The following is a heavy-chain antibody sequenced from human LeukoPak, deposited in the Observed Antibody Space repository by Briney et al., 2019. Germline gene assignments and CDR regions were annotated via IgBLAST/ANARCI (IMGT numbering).Heavy chain of an antibody. V-gene: IGHV4-59*01. CDR1: GASISSYY. Sequence: SETRSLACTVAGASISSYYWGWIRQPPGKGLEWIGYIYYRGSTNYNPSLKSRVTISVDTSKNQFSLKLNSVTAADTAVYYCARDRYGGNPGDFDYWGQGTLVTVSS. CDR2: IYYRGST. D-gene: IGHD4-23*01. CDR3: ARDRYGGNPGDFDY. J-gene: IGHJ4*02.